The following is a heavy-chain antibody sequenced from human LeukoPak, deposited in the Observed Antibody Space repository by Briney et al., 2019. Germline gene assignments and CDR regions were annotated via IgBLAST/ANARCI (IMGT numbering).Heavy chain of an antibody. J-gene: IGHJ6*03. Sequence: PGGSLRLSCAASGFTFSSYGMHWVRQAPGKGLEWVAFIRYDGSNKYYADSVKGRFTISRDNSKNTLYLQMNSLRAEDTAVYYCAACGYSSSWWENYYMDVWGKGTTVTISS. CDR1: GFTFSSYG. D-gene: IGHD6-13*01. CDR2: IRYDGSNK. V-gene: IGHV3-30*02. CDR3: AACGYSSSWWENYYMDV.